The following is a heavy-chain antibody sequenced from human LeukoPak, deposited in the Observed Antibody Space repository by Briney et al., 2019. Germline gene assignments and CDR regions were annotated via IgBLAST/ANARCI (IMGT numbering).Heavy chain of an antibody. Sequence: PGGSLRLSCAASGFTFSSYAMSWVRQAPGKGLECVSAISGSGGSTYHAASVKGRFTISRDNSKNTLYLQMNSLRAEDTAVYYCAKDPHPKVVAATFNWFDPWGQGTLVTVSS. D-gene: IGHD2-15*01. CDR3: AKDPHPKVVAATFNWFDP. CDR2: ISGSGGST. J-gene: IGHJ5*02. CDR1: GFTFSSYA. V-gene: IGHV3-23*01.